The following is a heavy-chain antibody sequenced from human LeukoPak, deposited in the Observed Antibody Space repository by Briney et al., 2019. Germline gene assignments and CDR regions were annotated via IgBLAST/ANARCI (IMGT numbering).Heavy chain of an antibody. V-gene: IGHV1-69*04. CDR2: IIPIVNRA. Sequence: GASVKVSCKASGGTLNSYGIGWVRQAPGQGLEWMGRIIPIVNRANSAQRFQGRVTITADTSTNTVYMELSSLGSDDTAVYYCARLRADAGSGHNWFDPWGQGTLVTVSS. D-gene: IGHD1-26*01. CDR1: GGTLNSYG. CDR3: ARLRADAGSGHNWFDP. J-gene: IGHJ5*02.